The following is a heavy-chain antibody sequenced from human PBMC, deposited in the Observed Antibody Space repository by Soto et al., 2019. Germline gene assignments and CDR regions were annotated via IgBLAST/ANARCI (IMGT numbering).Heavy chain of an antibody. Sequence: QVTLVQSGAEVKKPGASVNVSCKTSGYTFTRNGISWVRQAPGQGLEWMGWISPNSGNIKYAQKLQGRVIMTTDTSTSTAYMELRSLRSDDTAVYYCVKDRDSNSWPSRDVWGPGTTVTVSS. D-gene: IGHD3-22*01. CDR3: VKDRDSNSWPSRDV. CDR1: GYTFTRNG. CDR2: ISPNSGNI. J-gene: IGHJ6*02. V-gene: IGHV1-18*01.